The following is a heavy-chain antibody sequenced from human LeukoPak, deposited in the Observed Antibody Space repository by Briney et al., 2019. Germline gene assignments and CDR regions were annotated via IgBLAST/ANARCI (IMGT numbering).Heavy chain of an antibody. J-gene: IGHJ3*01. CDR2: IYGGDSDT. V-gene: IGHV5-51*01. CDR3: ARKRWADAFDV. Sequence: GESLKISCQASGYNFANYWIGWVRQVPGKGLEWMGLIYGGDSDTRYNPSLQGHVRISADKSIVTAYLQWNSLKASDTAMYYCARKRWADAFDVWGQGTMVTVSS. D-gene: IGHD4-23*01. CDR1: GYNFANYW.